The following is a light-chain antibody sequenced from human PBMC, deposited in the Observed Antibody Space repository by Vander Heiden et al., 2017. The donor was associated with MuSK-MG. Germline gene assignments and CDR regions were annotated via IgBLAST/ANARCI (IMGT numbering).Light chain of an antibody. CDR2: EVT. CDR3: SSYTSSSTPYV. J-gene: IGLJ1*01. CDR1: SSDVGNYNY. V-gene: IGLV2-14*01. Sequence: QSALTQPASVSGSPGQSITISCTGTSSDVGNYNYVSWYQHHPGKAPKLIIYEVTNRPSGISNRFSGSKSGNTASLTISGLQAEDEADYYCSSYTSSSTPYVFGTGTKVTV.